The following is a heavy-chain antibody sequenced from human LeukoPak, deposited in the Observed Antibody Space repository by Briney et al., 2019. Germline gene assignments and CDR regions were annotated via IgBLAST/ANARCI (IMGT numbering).Heavy chain of an antibody. CDR2: IKSKTDGGTT. CDR3: TTHITIFGVVTDYGMDV. J-gene: IGHJ6*02. CDR1: GFTFSNAW. Sequence: GGSLRLSCAASGFTFSNAWMSWVRKAPGKGLEWVGRIKSKTDGGTTDYAAPVKGRFTISRDDSKNTLYLQMNSLKTEDTAVYYCTTHITIFGVVTDYGMDVWGQGTTVAVSS. V-gene: IGHV3-15*01. D-gene: IGHD3-3*01.